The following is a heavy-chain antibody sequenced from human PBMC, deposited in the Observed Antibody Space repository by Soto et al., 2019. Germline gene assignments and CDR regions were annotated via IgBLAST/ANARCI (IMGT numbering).Heavy chain of an antibody. CDR3: ARDSWGFDY. CDR2: FNIGNGNT. D-gene: IGHD7-27*01. Sequence: ASVKVPCKASGYTFTSYSMHWVRQAPGQRLEWVGWFNIGNGNTEFSQKFQGRVTITRDTSASTDYMELSSLTPEDTAVYYCARDSWGFDYWGQGTLVTVSS. V-gene: IGHV1-3*04. J-gene: IGHJ4*02. CDR1: GYTFTSYS.